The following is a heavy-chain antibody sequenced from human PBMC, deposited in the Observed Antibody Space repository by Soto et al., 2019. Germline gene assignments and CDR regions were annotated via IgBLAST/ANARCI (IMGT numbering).Heavy chain of an antibody. J-gene: IGHJ6*01. D-gene: IGHD3-3*02. CDR3: ARDKDRQQLGGNYYYIMDV. CDR1: GGTFRTSA. Sequence: QVQLVQSGAEVKKPGSSVKVSCKTSGGTFRTSAISWVRQAPGQGLEWMGGIMPVFPTPDYAQKFQGRVTMTADESTGTADMELSSLRSEDTAVYYCARDKDRQQLGGNYYYIMDVWGQGTTVTVSS. CDR2: IMPVFPTP. V-gene: IGHV1-69*12.